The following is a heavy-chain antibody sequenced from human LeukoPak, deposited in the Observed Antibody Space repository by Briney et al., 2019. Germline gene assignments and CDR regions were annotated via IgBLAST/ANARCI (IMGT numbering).Heavy chain of an antibody. CDR3: AGSSWALYYYYYYMDV. CDR2: IYYSGST. J-gene: IGHJ6*03. Sequence: SETLSLTCIVSGYSISSGYYWGWIRQHPGKGLEWIGYIYYSGSTYYNPSLKSRVTISVDTSKNQFSLKLSSVTAADTAVYYCAGSSWALYYYYYYMDVWGKGTTVTVSS. D-gene: IGHD6-13*01. V-gene: IGHV4-31*03. CDR1: GYSISSGYY.